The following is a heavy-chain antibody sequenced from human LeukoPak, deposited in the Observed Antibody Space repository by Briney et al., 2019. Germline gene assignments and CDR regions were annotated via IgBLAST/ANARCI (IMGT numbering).Heavy chain of an antibody. CDR2: IIPNGGST. CDR1: GYTFTSNY. J-gene: IGHJ4*02. V-gene: IGHV1-46*01. CDR3: ARVLYSGTSTLDY. D-gene: IGHD1-26*01. Sequence: ASVKVSCKASGYTFTSNYIHWVRQAPGQGLEWMGIIIPNGGSTSYAQKFQGRVAMTRDTSTSTVYMELSSLRSEDTAVYYCARVLYSGTSTLDYWGQGTLVTVSS.